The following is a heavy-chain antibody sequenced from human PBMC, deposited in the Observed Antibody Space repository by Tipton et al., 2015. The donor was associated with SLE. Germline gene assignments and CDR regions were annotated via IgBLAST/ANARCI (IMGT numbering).Heavy chain of an antibody. J-gene: IGHJ5*02. CDR3: ARGIVVVIMDWFDP. CDR1: GYSISSGYY. Sequence: TLSLTCAVSGYSISSGYYWGWIRQPPGKGLEWIGEINHSGSTNYNPSLKSRVTISVDTSKNQFSLKLSSVTAADTAVYYCARGIVVVIMDWFDPWGQGTLVTVSS. V-gene: IGHV4-38-2*01. D-gene: IGHD3-22*01. CDR2: INHSGST.